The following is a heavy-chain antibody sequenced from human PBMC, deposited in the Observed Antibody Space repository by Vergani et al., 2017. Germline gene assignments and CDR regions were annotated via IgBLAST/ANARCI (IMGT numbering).Heavy chain of an antibody. CDR3: AEDIVVVPAAILMAARLVKKGSETKFDY. CDR1: GFTFSDYY. CDR2: ISSSGSTI. Sequence: VQLVESGGGLVKPGGSLRLSCAASGFTFSDYYMSWIRQAPGKGLEWVSYISSSGSTIYYADSVKGRFTISRDNAKNSLYLQMNSLRAEDTAVYYCAEDIVVVPAAILMAARLVKKGSETKFDYWGQGTLVTVSS. D-gene: IGHD2-2*01. J-gene: IGHJ4*02. V-gene: IGHV3-11*01.